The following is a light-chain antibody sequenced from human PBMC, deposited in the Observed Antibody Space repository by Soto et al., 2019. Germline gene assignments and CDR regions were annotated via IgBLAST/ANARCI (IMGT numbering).Light chain of an antibody. CDR3: QQYNNWPQT. CDR1: QSVSSN. V-gene: IGKV3-15*01. J-gene: IGKJ1*01. Sequence: EIVMTQSPATLSVSPGERATLSCRASQSVSSNLAWYQQKPGQAPSRLIYGASTRTNGIPARFSGSGSGTEFTLTISSPQSEDFEVYYCQQYNNWPQTFGQGTKVEIK. CDR2: GAS.